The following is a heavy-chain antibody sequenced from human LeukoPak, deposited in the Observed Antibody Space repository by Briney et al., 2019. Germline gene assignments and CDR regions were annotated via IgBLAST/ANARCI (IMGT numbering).Heavy chain of an antibody. CDR1: GGTFSSYA. Sequence: SVKVSCKASGGTFSSYAISWVRQAPGQGLEWMGRIIPIFGTANYAQKFQGRVTITTDESTSTAYMELSSLRSEDTAVYYCARDRDCSSTSCYPNWCDPWGQGTLVTVSS. V-gene: IGHV1-69*05. D-gene: IGHD2-2*01. CDR2: IIPIFGTA. CDR3: ARDRDCSSTSCYPNWCDP. J-gene: IGHJ5*02.